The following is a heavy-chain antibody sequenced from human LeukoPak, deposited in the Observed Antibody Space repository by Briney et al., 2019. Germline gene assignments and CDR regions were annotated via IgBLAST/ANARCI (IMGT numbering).Heavy chain of an antibody. Sequence: GSLRLSCAASGFTFSSYAMHWVRQAPGKGLEWVAVISYDGSNKYYADSVKGRFTISRDNSKNTLYLQMNSLRAEDTAVYYCARAAVAGPNDYWGQGTLVAVSS. CDR1: GFTFSSYA. J-gene: IGHJ4*02. D-gene: IGHD6-19*01. V-gene: IGHV3-30-3*01. CDR2: ISYDGSNK. CDR3: ARAAVAGPNDY.